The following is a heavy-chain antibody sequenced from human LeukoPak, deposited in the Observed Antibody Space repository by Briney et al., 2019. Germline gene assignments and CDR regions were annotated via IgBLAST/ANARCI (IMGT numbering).Heavy chain of an antibody. Sequence: GAAVKVSCKASGYTFIDSFMHWARQAPVQGPEWMGWINPISGYTNYAQKFQGGRTLTRETSISTAYMELTRLRFDDTAMYYCARDLAWGSGYDLDYWGLGTLVIVSS. D-gene: IGHD5-12*01. J-gene: IGHJ4*01. CDR2: INPISGYT. CDR1: GYTFIDSF. CDR3: ARDLAWGSGYDLDY. V-gene: IGHV1-2*02.